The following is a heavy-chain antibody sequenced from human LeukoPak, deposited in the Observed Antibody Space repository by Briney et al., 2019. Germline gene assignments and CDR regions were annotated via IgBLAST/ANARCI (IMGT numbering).Heavy chain of an antibody. V-gene: IGHV3-48*01. CDR1: GFTFSSYS. CDR2: ISSSSNTI. D-gene: IGHD2-2*01. CDR3: ARRLGSTPSSPYGMDV. Sequence: PGGSLRLSCAASGFTFSSYSMNWVRQAPGKGLEWVSYISSSSNTIYYADSVKGRFTISRDNAKNSLYLQMNSLRAEDTAVYYCARRLGSTPSSPYGMDVWGQGTTVTVSS. J-gene: IGHJ6*02.